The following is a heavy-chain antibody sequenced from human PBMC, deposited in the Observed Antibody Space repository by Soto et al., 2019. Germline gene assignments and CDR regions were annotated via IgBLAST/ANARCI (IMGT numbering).Heavy chain of an antibody. D-gene: IGHD3-22*01. J-gene: IGHJ4*02. V-gene: IGHV4-39*01. Sequence: QLQLQESGPGLVKPSETLSLTCTVSGGSISSSSYYWGWIRQPPGKGLEWIGSIYYSGSTYYNPSLKSRVTISVDTSKNQFSLKLSSVTAADTAVYYCARHWVLLGVDYWGQGTLVTVSS. CDR2: IYYSGST. CDR3: ARHWVLLGVDY. CDR1: GGSISSSSYY.